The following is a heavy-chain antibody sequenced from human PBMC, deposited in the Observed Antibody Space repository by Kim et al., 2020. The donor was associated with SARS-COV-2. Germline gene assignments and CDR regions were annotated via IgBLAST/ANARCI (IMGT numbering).Heavy chain of an antibody. J-gene: IGHJ4*02. CDR3: LRGTWGDINDY. V-gene: IGHV1-18*01. D-gene: IGHD3-16*01. CDR2: NT. Sequence: NTQYAQKFQDRVTMSRDSSTTAAYMELRSLKFDDTAVYYCLRGTWGDINDYWGQGTLVTVSS.